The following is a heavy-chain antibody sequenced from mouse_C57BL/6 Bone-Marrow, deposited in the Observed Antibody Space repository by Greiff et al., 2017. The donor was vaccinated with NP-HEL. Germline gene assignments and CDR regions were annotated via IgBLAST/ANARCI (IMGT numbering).Heavy chain of an antibody. J-gene: IGHJ2*01. CDR1: GFTFSSYA. V-gene: IGHV5-9-1*02. CDR2: ISSGGDYI. CDR3: TRSPLVTNYFDY. Sequence: EVMLVESGEGLVKPGGSLKLSCAASGFTFSSYAMSWVRQTPEKRLEWVAYISSGGDYIYYADTVKGRFTISRDNARNTLYLQMSSLKSEDTAMYYCTRSPLVTNYFDYWGQGTTLTVSS. D-gene: IGHD2-2*01.